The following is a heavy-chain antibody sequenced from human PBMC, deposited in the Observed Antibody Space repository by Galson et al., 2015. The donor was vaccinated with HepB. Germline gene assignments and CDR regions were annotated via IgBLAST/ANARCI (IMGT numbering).Heavy chain of an antibody. CDR3: ARLASSSGWSKGWFDP. J-gene: IGHJ5*02. CDR1: GYSFTSYW. D-gene: IGHD6-19*01. Sequence: QSGAEVKKPGESLKISCKGSGYSFTSYWIGWVRQMPGKGLEWMGIIYPGDSDTRYSPSFQGQVAISADKSISTAYLQWSSLKASDTAMYYCARLASSSGWSKGWFDPWGQGTLVTVSS. CDR2: IYPGDSDT. V-gene: IGHV5-51*01.